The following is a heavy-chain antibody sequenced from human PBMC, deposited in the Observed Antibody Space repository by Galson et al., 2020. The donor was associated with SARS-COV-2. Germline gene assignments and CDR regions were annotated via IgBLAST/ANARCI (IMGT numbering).Heavy chain of an antibody. CDR2: IYFSGST. Sequence: SETLSLTCTVSGGSISSGGYYWSWVRPQPGKGLERIGYIYFSGSTSYHPSLKSRVSISVDASKIQFSLRLTSVTAADTAVYYCARDRHDYGIDAFDIWGQGTMVSVSS. J-gene: IGHJ3*02. CDR3: ARDRHDYGIDAFDI. D-gene: IGHD4-17*01. CDR1: GGSISSGGYY. V-gene: IGHV4-31*03.